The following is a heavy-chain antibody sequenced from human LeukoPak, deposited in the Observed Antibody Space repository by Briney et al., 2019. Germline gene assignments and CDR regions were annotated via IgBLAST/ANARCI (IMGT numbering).Heavy chain of an antibody. CDR2: IIPIFGTA. J-gene: IGHJ3*02. D-gene: IGHD5-18*01. Sequence: SVKVSCKASGGTFSSYAISWVRQAPGQGLEWMGRIIPIFGTANYAQKFQGRVTITTDESTSTAYMGLSSLRSEDTAVYYCARDLRSYGRAFDIWGQGTMVTVSS. CDR3: ARDLRSYGRAFDI. V-gene: IGHV1-69*05. CDR1: GGTFSSYA.